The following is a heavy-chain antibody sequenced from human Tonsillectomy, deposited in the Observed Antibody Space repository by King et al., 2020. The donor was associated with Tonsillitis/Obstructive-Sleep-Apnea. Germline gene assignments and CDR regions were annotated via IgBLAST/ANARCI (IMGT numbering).Heavy chain of an antibody. CDR2: IYYSGST. CDR1: GGSISSSSYY. D-gene: IGHD6-6*01. CDR3: ARQQLSGDWFDP. V-gene: IGHV4-39*01. J-gene: IGHJ5*02. Sequence: LQLQESGPGLVKPSETLSLTCTVSGGSISSSSYYWGWIRQPPGKGLEWIGSIYYSGSTYYNPSLKSRVTISVDTSKNQFSLKLSSVTAAATAVYYCARQQLSGDWFDPWGQGTLVTVSS.